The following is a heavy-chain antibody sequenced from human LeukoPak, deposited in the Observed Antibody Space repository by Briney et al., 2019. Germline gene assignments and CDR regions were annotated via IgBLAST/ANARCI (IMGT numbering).Heavy chain of an antibody. CDR1: GFTFDDYA. CDR3: AKVRSTVTDLDAFDI. J-gene: IGHJ3*02. V-gene: IGHV3-9*01. D-gene: IGHD4-17*01. Sequence: GGSLRLSCAASGFTFDDYAMHWVRQAPGKGLEWVSGISWNSGSIGYADSVKGRFTIPRDNAKNSLYLQMNSLRAEDTALYYCAKVRSTVTDLDAFDIWGQGTMVTVSS. CDR2: ISWNSGSI.